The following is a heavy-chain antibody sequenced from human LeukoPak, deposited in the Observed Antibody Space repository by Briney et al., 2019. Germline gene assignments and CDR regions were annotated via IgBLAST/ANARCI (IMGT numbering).Heavy chain of an antibody. J-gene: IGHJ1*01. CDR3: ARRGYSSSGHFQH. V-gene: IGHV4-34*01. CDR2: INHSGST. CDR1: GGSFSGYY. D-gene: IGHD6-13*01. Sequence: PSETLSLTCAVYGGSFSGYYWSWIRQPPGKGLEWIGEINHSGSTNYNPSLKSRVTISVDTSKNQFSLKLSSVTAADTAVYYCARRGYSSSGHFQHWGQGTLVTISS.